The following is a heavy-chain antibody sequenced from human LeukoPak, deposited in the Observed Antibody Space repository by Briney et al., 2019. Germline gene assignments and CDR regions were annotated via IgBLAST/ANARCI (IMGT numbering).Heavy chain of an antibody. D-gene: IGHD3-10*01. CDR2: ISSSNGTI. V-gene: IGHV3-48*01. CDR1: GFTFGSNG. CDR3: ARDWFNDY. Sequence: GGSLRLSCAASGFTFGSNGMNWVRQAPGKGLEWVSYISSSNGTIYYADSVKGRFTISRDNAKNSLYLQMNSLRAEDAAVYYCARDWFNDYWGQGTLVTVSS. J-gene: IGHJ4*02.